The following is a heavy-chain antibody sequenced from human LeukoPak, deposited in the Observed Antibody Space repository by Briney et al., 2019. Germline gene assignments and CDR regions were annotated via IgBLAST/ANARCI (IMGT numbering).Heavy chain of an antibody. Sequence: SSVKVSCKASGYTFTSYGISWVRQAPGQRLEWTGWISAYNGNTNYAQKLQGRVTMTTDTSTSTAYMELRSLRSDDTAVYYCARGGCSSTSCYFWTATSWFDSWGQGTLVTVSS. V-gene: IGHV1-18*01. J-gene: IGHJ5*01. CDR1: GYTFTSYG. D-gene: IGHD2-2*01. CDR3: ARGGCSSTSCYFWTATSWFDS. CDR2: ISAYNGNT.